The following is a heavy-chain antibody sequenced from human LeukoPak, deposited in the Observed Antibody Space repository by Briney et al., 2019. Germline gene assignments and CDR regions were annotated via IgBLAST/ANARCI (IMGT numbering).Heavy chain of an antibody. J-gene: IGHJ6*03. CDR2: ISAYNGNT. Sequence: ASVKVSCKASGYTFTSYGISWVRQAPGQGLEWMGWISAYNGNTNYAQKLQGRVTMTTDTSTSTAYMELSSLRSEDTAVYYCAKDGSMPWGYYMVVWGKGTTVTISS. CDR1: GYTFTSYG. D-gene: IGHD2/OR15-2a*01. V-gene: IGHV1-18*01. CDR3: AKDGSMPWGYYMVV.